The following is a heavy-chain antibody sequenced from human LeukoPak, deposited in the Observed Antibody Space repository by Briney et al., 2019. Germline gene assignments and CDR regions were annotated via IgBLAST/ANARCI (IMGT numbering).Heavy chain of an antibody. CDR1: GGSISSSSYY. J-gene: IGHJ4*02. CDR3: ARLGVTANDY. Sequence: SETLSLTCTVSGGSISSSSYYWGWLRQPPGKGLEWIGSIYYSGSTYYNPSLKSRVTISVDTSKNQFSLKLSSVTAADTAVYYCARLGVTANDYWGQGTLVTVSS. CDR2: IYYSGST. D-gene: IGHD2-21*02. V-gene: IGHV4-39*01.